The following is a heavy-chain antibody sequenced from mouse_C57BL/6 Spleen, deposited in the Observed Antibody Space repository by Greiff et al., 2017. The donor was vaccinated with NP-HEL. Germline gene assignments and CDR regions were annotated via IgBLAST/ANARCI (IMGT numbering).Heavy chain of an antibody. Sequence: EVQLQESGPELVKPGASVKMSCKASGYSFTDYNMHWVKQSHGKSLEWIGYINPNNGGTSYNQKFKGKATLTVNKSSSTAYMELRSLTSEDSAVYYCARSYYSNDYWGQGTTLTVSS. J-gene: IGHJ2*01. V-gene: IGHV1-22*01. CDR1: GYSFTDYN. CDR2: INPNNGGT. CDR3: ARSYYSNDY. D-gene: IGHD2-5*01.